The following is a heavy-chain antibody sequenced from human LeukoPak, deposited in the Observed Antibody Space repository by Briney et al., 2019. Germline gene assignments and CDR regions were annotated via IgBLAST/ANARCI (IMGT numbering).Heavy chain of an antibody. CDR2: ISYSGSST. Sequence: GGSLRLSCVASGITFTNYAMSWVRHTPGKGLEWVSVISYSGSSTYYADSVKGRFTISRDNTKNTLYLQMNSLRAEDTALYHCAKERSLNGGNYDGYFDLWGQGTLVTVSS. V-gene: IGHV3-23*01. CDR1: GITFTNYA. J-gene: IGHJ4*02. CDR3: AKERSLNGGNYDGYFDL. D-gene: IGHD4-23*01.